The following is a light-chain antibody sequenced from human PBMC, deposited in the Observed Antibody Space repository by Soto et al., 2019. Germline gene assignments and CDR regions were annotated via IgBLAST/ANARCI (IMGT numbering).Light chain of an antibody. Sequence: DVVMTQSPLSLPVTLGQPASISCRSTQGLVYIDGRTFLNWFHQRPGQSPRRLIYKVSNRDSGVPDRFSGSGSGTDFTLTISRVEAEDVGVYYCMQGTHWPWTFGQGTKVEIK. V-gene: IGKV2-30*01. J-gene: IGKJ1*01. CDR2: KVS. CDR3: MQGTHWPWT. CDR1: QGLVYIDGRTF.